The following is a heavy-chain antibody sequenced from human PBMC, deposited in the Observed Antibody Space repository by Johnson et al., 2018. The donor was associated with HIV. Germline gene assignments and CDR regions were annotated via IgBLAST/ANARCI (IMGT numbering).Heavy chain of an antibody. D-gene: IGHD3-22*01. J-gene: IGHJ3*01. CDR2: ISHDGSNR. CDR1: GFTFSSYD. V-gene: IGHV3-30*03. CDR3: ARGRVSMKVVDLRGGGFDF. Sequence: EQLVESGGGVVQPGRSLRLSCAASGFTFSSYDMHWVRQAPGKGLEWVAVISHDGSNRYYTESVKGRFTISRDNSNNTLYLQMNSLRVEDTALYLGARGRVSMKVVDLRGGGFDFWGQGTKVTVSS.